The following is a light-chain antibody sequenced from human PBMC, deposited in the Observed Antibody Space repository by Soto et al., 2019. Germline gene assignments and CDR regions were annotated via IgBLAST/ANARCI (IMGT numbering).Light chain of an antibody. V-gene: IGLV2-14*01. CDR3: SSYTTSTTLGV. J-gene: IGLJ1*01. Sequence: QCVLTKPASVYGSPGESITISCTGTSSDVGTYNHVSWYQQHPGKAPKLMIYDVSNRPSGVSNRFSGSKSGNTASLTISGLQAEDEADYYCSSYTTSTTLGVFGTGTKVTVL. CDR2: DVS. CDR1: SSDVGTYNH.